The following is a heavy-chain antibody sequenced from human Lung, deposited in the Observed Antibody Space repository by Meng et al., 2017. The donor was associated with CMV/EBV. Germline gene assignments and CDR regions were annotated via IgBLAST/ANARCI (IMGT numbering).Heavy chain of an antibody. CDR2: IYYRGNT. CDR3: ARGDIQLDP. V-gene: IGHV4-59*01. Sequence: SETLSLTCIVSGDSISDSYWSWIRQAPGKDLEWIGYIYYRGNTNYNPSLKSRVTISVDTSKNQFSLNLSSVTAADTAVYYCARGDIQLDPWGQGTLVTVSS. J-gene: IGHJ5*02. CDR1: GDSISDSY.